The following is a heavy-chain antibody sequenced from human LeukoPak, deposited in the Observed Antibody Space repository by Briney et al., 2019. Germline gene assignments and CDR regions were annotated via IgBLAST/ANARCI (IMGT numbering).Heavy chain of an antibody. V-gene: IGHV3-30-3*01. CDR1: GFTFSSYA. CDR2: ISYDGSNK. CDR3: ARDKVSVIPALDY. Sequence: GGSLRLSCAASGFTFSSYAMHWVRQAPGKGLEWVAVISYDGSNKYYADSVKGRFTISRDNSKNTLYLQMNSLRAEDTALYFCARDKVSVIPALDYWGQGTLVIVSS. D-gene: IGHD2/OR15-2a*01. J-gene: IGHJ4*02.